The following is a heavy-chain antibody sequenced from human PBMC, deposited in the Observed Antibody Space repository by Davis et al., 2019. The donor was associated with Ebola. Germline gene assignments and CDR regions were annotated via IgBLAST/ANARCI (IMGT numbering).Heavy chain of an antibody. CDR2: MNPNSGNT. CDR1: GYTFTSYD. J-gene: IGHJ4*02. CDR3: AKESKEGGYYFDY. Sequence: ASVKVSCKASGYTFTSYDINWVRQATGQGLEWMGWMNPNSGNTGYAQKFQGGVTMTRNTSISTAYMELSSLRSEDTAVYYCAKESKEGGYYFDYWGQGTLVTVSS. D-gene: IGHD3-16*01. V-gene: IGHV1-8*01.